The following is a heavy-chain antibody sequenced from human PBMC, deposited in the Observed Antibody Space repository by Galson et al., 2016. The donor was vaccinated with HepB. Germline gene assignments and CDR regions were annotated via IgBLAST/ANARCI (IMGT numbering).Heavy chain of an antibody. CDR3: ARDAPVLVATRFYYYVMDV. Sequence: SETLSLTCTVSGDSSTRNSWGWIRQSPGKGLEWIGYISDSGSTTYNPSLKSRVTISVDTSTNQFSLKLSSVTAADTAMYYCARDAPVLVATRFYYYVMDVWGQGTTVTVSS. CDR2: ISDSGST. V-gene: IGHV4-59*01. D-gene: IGHD2-15*01. CDR1: GDSSTRNS. J-gene: IGHJ6*02.